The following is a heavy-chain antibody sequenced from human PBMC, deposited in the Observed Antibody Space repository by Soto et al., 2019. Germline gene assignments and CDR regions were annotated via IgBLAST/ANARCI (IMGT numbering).Heavy chain of an antibody. V-gene: IGHV1-69*01. CDR1: GGTFSSYA. J-gene: IGHJ2*01. CDR3: ARDGGSVVAVARAVRYFDI. Sequence: QVQLVQSGAEVRKTGSSGKVSCKASGGTFSSYAISWVRQAPGQGLEWMGGIIPIRGTANYAQKFQGRVTITADESTSTANMEFISLTSEYTAVYYCARDGGSVVAVARAVRYFDIWGRGTLVTVSS. CDR2: IIPIRGTA. D-gene: IGHD6-19*01.